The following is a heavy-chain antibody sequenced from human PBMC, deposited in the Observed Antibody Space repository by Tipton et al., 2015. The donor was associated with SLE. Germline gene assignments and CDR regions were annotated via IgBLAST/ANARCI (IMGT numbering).Heavy chain of an antibody. CDR1: GGSISSGGYY. CDR2: IYYSGST. D-gene: IGHD2-2*01. CDR3: ARDNCSSTSCYGYHYMDV. Sequence: LRLSCTVSGGSISSGGYYWSWIRQHPGKGLEWIGYIYYSGSTYYNPFLKSRVTISVDTSKNQFSLKLSSVTAADTAVYYCARDNCSSTSCYGYHYMDVWGKGTTVTVSS. J-gene: IGHJ6*03. V-gene: IGHV4-31*03.